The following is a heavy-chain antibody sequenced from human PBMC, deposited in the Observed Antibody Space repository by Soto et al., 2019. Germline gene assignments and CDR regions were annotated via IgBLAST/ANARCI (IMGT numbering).Heavy chain of an antibody. Sequence: LSLTCAASGFTFSDYYMSWIRQAPGKGLEWVSYISSSGSTIYYADSVKGRFTISRDNAKNSLYLQMNSLRAEDTAVYYCARAILNYYHYMDGWGKGTTVTGFS. V-gene: IGHV3-11*01. J-gene: IGHJ6*03. CDR3: ARAILNYYHYMDG. CDR1: GFTFSDYY. CDR2: ISSSGSTI.